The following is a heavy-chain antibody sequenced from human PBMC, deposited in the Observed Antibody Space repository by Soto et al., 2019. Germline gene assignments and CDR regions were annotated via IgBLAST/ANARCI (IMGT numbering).Heavy chain of an antibody. V-gene: IGHV3-30-3*01. CDR1: GFTFSSYA. Sequence: QVQLVESGGGVVQPGRSLRLSCAASGFTFSSYAMHWVRQAPGKGLEWVAVISYDGSNKYYADSVKGRFTISRDNSKNTLYLQMNSLLAEDTAVYYCARDPRRWLQLRLDYWGQGALVTVFS. J-gene: IGHJ4*02. D-gene: IGHD5-12*01. CDR2: ISYDGSNK. CDR3: ARDPRRWLQLRLDY.